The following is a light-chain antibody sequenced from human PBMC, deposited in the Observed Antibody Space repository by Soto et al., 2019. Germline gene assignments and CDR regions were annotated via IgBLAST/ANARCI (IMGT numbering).Light chain of an antibody. V-gene: IGLV1-44*01. J-gene: IGLJ2*01. CDR3: AAWDDSLKGVL. CDR2: SSD. Sequence: QSVLTQPPSASGTPGQRVTISCSGGSSNIESNTVNWYQHLSGTAPKLLIYSSDQRPSGVPDRFSGSKSGTSASRAISGLQSEDEADYYCAAWDDSLKGVLFGGGTKLTVL. CDR1: SSNIESNT.